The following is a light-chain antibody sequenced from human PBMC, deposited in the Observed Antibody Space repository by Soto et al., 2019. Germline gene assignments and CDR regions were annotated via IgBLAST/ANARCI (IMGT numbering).Light chain of an antibody. J-gene: IGKJ5*01. CDR2: GAS. CDR3: QQYGSSGL. CDR1: QSVSSSY. V-gene: IGKV3-20*01. Sequence: EIVLTQSPGTLSLSPGERATLSCRASQSVSSSYLAWYQQKPGQAPRLLIYGASSRATCIPDRFSGSGSGTDFTLTISRLEPEDFAVYYCQQYGSSGLFGQGTRLEIK.